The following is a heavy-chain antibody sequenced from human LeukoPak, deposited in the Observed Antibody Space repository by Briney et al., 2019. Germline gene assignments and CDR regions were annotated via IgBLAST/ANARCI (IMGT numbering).Heavy chain of an antibody. CDR1: GYTFTSYD. V-gene: IGHV1-8*01. CDR3: ARAPNGGLPGAY. J-gene: IGHJ4*02. CDR2: MNPNSGNT. Sequence: ASVKVSCKASGYTFTSYDINWVRQATGQGLEWMGWMNPNSGNTGYAQKFQGRVTMTRNTSITTAYMELSSLRSEDTAVYYCARAPNGGLPGAYWGQGTLVTVSS. D-gene: IGHD7-27*01.